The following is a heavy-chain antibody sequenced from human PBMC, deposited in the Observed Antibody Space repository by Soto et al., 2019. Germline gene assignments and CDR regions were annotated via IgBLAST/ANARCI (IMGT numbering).Heavy chain of an antibody. CDR1: GFTFSSYW. Sequence: GGPLRLSCAASGFTFSSYWMHWVRQAPGKGLVWVSRINSDGSITSYADSVKGRFTISRDNAKNTLYLHMNSLRAEDTAVYYCARQEGAAFYYDGMDVWGQGTTVTVSS. CDR3: ARQEGAAFYYDGMDV. V-gene: IGHV3-74*01. CDR2: INSDGSIT. J-gene: IGHJ6*02.